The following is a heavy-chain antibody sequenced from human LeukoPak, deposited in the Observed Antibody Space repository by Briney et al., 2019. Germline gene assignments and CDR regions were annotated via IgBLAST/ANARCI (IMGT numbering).Heavy chain of an antibody. D-gene: IGHD1-26*01. CDR1: GGSISSYY. CDR2: IYYSGST. V-gene: IGHV4-59*08. J-gene: IGHJ4*02. Sequence: SETLSLTCTVSGGSISSYYWSWIRQPPGKGLEWIGYIYYSGSTNYNPSLKSRVTISVDTSKNQFSLKLSSVTAADTAVYYCARLGLWELLPEDYWGQGTLVTVSS. CDR3: ARLGLWELLPEDY.